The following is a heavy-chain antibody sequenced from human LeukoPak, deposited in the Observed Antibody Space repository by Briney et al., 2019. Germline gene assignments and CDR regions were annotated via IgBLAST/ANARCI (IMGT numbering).Heavy chain of an antibody. V-gene: IGHV1-46*02. D-gene: IGHD5-24*01. CDR3: ARVSRDGYYRFDY. CDR2: INPSGGST. J-gene: IGHJ4*02. CDR1: GYIIDTFY. Sequence: ASVKVSWKASGYIIDTFYIDWVRQAPGQGLEWMGRINPSGGSTSYAQNFQDRVTMTSDTSTSTSTSTVYMELSSLRSEDTAVYYCARVSRDGYYRFDYWGQGTLVTVSS.